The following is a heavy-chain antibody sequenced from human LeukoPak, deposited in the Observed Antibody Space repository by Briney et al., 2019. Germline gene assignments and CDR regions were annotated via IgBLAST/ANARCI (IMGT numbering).Heavy chain of an antibody. J-gene: IGHJ6*03. Sequence: SETLSLTCTVSGGSISSSSYYWGWIRQPPGKGLEWIGSIYYSGSTYYNPSLKSRVTISVDTSKNQFSLKLSSVTAADTAVYYCARELDYYYCMDVWGKGTTVTVSS. CDR3: ARELDYYYCMDV. CDR2: IYYSGST. V-gene: IGHV4-39*02. CDR1: GGSISSSSYY.